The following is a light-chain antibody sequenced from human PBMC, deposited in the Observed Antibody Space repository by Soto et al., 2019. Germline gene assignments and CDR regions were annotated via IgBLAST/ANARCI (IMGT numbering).Light chain of an antibody. CDR1: ESVTSNY. J-gene: IGKJ3*01. V-gene: IGKV3-20*01. CDR3: HQYGSSPLT. Sequence: EIVLTQSPGTLSLSPGERAILTCRASESVTSNYLAWYQQRPGQAPRLLIYGASTRATSIPDRFSGSGSGTDFTLTISRLAPEDFAMYYCHQYGSSPLTFGPGTKVDIK. CDR2: GAS.